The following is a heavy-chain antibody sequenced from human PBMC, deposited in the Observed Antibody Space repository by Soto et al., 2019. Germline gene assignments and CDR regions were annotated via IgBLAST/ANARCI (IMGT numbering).Heavy chain of an antibody. Sequence: QLQLQESGPGLVKPSETVSLSCTVSGGSISSSIYYWGWIRQPPGKGLEWIGSIYYSGNTYYNPSLRRRVTISVDTSKNQFSLRLSSVTDADTAVYYCARQRGYFDYWAQGTLVTVSS. CDR1: GGSISSSIYY. V-gene: IGHV4-39*01. J-gene: IGHJ4*02. CDR3: ARQRGYFDY. CDR2: IYYSGNT.